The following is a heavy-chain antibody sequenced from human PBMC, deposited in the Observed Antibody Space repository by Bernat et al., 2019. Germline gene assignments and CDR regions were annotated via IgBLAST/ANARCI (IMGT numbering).Heavy chain of an antibody. J-gene: IGHJ4*02. CDR1: GCTFNIYY. V-gene: IGHV1-46*02. CDR2: ISPTGDST. CDR3: VRADPDQHFDY. Sequence: QVQLVQSGAEVKEPGASVKVSCKASGCTFNIYYMHWVRQAPGQGLEWVGIISPTGDSTVYAQRFQGRVTVTRDTSTSTVYMELSSLRSDDTAVFYCVRADPDQHFDYWGQGTLVTVSS. D-gene: IGHD2-2*01.